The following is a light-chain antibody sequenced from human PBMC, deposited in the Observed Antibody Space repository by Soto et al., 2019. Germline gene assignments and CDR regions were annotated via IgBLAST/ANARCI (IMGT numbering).Light chain of an antibody. CDR1: QSVLYSSNNKNY. Sequence: DIVMTQSPDSLAVSLGERATINCKSSQSVLYSSNNKNYFAWYQQKPGQPPKLLIYWASTRESGVPDRFSGSGSGTDFTPTISSLQAEDVAVYCCQQHYTTLTWTFGQGTKVEIK. CDR3: QQHYTTLTWT. J-gene: IGKJ1*01. CDR2: WAS. V-gene: IGKV4-1*01.